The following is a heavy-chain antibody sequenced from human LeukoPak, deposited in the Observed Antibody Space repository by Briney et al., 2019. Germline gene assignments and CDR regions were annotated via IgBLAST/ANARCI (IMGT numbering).Heavy chain of an antibody. CDR3: ARHRLGTGTGDY. J-gene: IGHJ4*02. CDR1: GFSFTSYW. V-gene: IGHV5-10-1*01. CDR2: IDPSDSYT. D-gene: IGHD1-1*01. Sequence: GESLKISCRGSGFSFTSYWISWVRQMPGKGLEWMGMIDPSDSYTNYSPSFRGHVAISADKSITTAYLQWSSLKASDTAIYYCARHRLGTGTGDYWGQGTLVTVSS.